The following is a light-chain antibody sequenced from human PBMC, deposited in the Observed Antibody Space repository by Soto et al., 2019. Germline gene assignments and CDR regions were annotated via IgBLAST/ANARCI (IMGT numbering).Light chain of an antibody. CDR1: QSVSSY. V-gene: IGKV3-11*01. CDR2: DAS. CDR3: QQYNNWPRT. J-gene: IGKJ1*01. Sequence: EIVLTQSPSTLSFSPWEGSTVSFMASQSVSSYLAWYQQKPGQAPRLLIYDASNRATGIPARFSGSGSGTEFTLTISSLQSEDFAVYYCQQYNNWPRTFGQGTKVDIK.